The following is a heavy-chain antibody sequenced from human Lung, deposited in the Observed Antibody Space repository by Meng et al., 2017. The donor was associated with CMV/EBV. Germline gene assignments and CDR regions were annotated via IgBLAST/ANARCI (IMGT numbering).Heavy chain of an antibody. Sequence: QWQLREWGPALVKPSEPLSLTCAVSGDSITNHNWWAWVRQPPGKGLEWIGEIPHRGSSAYNPSLKSRVSMSIDKSKNQFSLKLTSVIAADTAVYHCLRRSGGSVWGQGTLVTVSS. J-gene: IGHJ1*01. CDR1: GDSITNHNW. D-gene: IGHD3-10*01. CDR2: IPHRGSS. CDR3: LRRSGGSV. V-gene: IGHV4-4*02.